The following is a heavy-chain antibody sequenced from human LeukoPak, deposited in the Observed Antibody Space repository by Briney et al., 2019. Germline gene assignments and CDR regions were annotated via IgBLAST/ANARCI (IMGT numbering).Heavy chain of an antibody. CDR1: GFTFSTFG. D-gene: IGHD1/OR15-1a*01. Sequence: GGSLRLSCAASGFTFSTFGMHWVRQAPGKGLEWVAAISYDGSNQYYIDSVKGRFTISRDNSKNTLYLQMSSLRAEDTAVCYCTKLNNYDDYWGQGTQVTVSS. V-gene: IGHV3-30*18. CDR2: ISYDGSNQ. J-gene: IGHJ4*02. CDR3: TKLNNYDDY.